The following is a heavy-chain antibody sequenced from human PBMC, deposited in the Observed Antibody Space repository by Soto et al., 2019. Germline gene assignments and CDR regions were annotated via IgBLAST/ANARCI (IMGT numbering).Heavy chain of an antibody. CDR2: IFSNDDK. Sequence: QVTLKESGPVLVKPTETLTLTCTVSGLSLNNGRLGVSWIRQPPGKALEWLAHIFSNDDKSYSTSLKSRLTISKDTSRSQVVLTMTNIDPVDSATYYCALIKDCSRTDCFLASFDPWGQGTLVTVSS. D-gene: IGHD2-2*01. CDR1: GLSLNNGRLG. V-gene: IGHV2-26*01. CDR3: ALIKDCSRTDCFLASFDP. J-gene: IGHJ5*02.